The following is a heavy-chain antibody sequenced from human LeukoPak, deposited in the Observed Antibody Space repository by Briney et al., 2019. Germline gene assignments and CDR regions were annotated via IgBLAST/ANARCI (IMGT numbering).Heavy chain of an antibody. Sequence: GGSLRLSCAASGFTFDDYAMHWVRQAPGKGLEWVSGISWNSGSIGYADSVKGRFTISRDNAKYSLYLQMNSLRAEDTALYYCAKGAEPGYSSGSYVDYWSQGTLVTVSS. V-gene: IGHV3-9*01. CDR1: GFTFDDYA. CDR3: AKGAEPGYSSGSYVDY. J-gene: IGHJ4*02. D-gene: IGHD6-19*01. CDR2: ISWNSGSI.